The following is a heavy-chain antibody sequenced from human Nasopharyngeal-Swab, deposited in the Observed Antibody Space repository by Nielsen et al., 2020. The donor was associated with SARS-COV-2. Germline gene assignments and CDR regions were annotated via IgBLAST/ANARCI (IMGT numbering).Heavy chain of an antibody. Sequence: GESLKISCAASGFIFSGSAMHWVRQASGKGLEWVGRIGDKDHNYATTYGAAAKGRFTISRDDSKNTAFLQMNSLRAEDTAVYYCAREDTAMGHGMDVWGQGTTVTVSS. J-gene: IGHJ6*02. CDR1: GFIFSGSA. CDR2: IGDKDHNYAT. CDR3: AREDTAMGHGMDV. D-gene: IGHD5-18*01. V-gene: IGHV3-73*01.